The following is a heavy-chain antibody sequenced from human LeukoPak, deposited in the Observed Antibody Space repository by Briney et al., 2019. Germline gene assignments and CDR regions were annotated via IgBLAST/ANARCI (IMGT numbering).Heavy chain of an antibody. Sequence: ASVKVSSTASGYTFTSFHMHWVRQAPGQGLEWMGMIIPSDGSTSSAQKFQGRVTMTRDTSTSTVYMELSSLRSEDTAVIYCARDSSGWTVDYWGQGTLVTVSA. CDR2: IIPSDGST. CDR3: ARDSSGWTVDY. V-gene: IGHV1-46*01. D-gene: IGHD6-19*01. J-gene: IGHJ4*02. CDR1: GYTFTSFH.